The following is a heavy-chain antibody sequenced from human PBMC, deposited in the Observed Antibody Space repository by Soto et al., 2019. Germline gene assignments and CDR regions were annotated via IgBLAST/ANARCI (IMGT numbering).Heavy chain of an antibody. CDR2: VNAGNGNT. V-gene: IGHV1-3*01. J-gene: IGHJ6*03. Sequence: QVQLVQSGAEVEKPGASVKVSCKASGYSFSNYAVHWVRQAPGQRLEWMDWVNAGNGNTRYSQNFQGRVTITRDTSARTAYLELSSVRPEDTVVSYCARGPLAVVPVASRYYYMDVWGKGTTVTAAS. CDR3: ARGPLAVVPVASRYYYMDV. CDR1: GYSFSNYA. D-gene: IGHD2-2*01.